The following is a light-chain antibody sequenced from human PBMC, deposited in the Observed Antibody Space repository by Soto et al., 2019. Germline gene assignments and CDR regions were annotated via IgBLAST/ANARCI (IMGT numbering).Light chain of an antibody. V-gene: IGKV1-8*01. CDR1: QGISSY. Sequence: AIRMTQSPSSLSASTGDRVTITCRASQGISSYLAWYQQKPGKAPKLLIYAASTLQSGVPSRFSGSGSGTDFTLTISGLQSEDFATYYCQQYYSYPPKYTFGQGTKLEIK. CDR2: AAS. CDR3: QQYYSYPPKYT. J-gene: IGKJ2*01.